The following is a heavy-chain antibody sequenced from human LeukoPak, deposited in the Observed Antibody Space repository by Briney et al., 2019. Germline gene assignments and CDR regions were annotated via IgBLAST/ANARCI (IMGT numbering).Heavy chain of an antibody. V-gene: IGHV1-3*01. D-gene: IGHD5-12*01. CDR1: GYTFTSYA. CDR2: INAGNGNT. Sequence: GAPVKVSCKASGYTFTSYAMHWVRQAPGQRLEWMGWINAGNGNTKYSQKLQGRVTITRDTSASTAYMELSSLRSEDTAVYYCARGPRGYDFTFDPWGQGTLVTVSS. J-gene: IGHJ5*02. CDR3: ARGPRGYDFTFDP.